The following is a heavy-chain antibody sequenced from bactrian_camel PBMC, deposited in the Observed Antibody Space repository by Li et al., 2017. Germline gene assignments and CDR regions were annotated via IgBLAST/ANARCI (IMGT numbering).Heavy chain of an antibody. Sequence: HVQLVESGGGSVQVGGSLRLSCQASGEISRDYCVGWYRQVPGKAREAVALVGDDGATKYAASVNGRFIVSRDNAKNTVYLQMDSLKPEDTAMYYCAARPVTGSWISDGPKRWMPSNYNDWGQGTQVTVS. V-gene: IGHV3S53*01. CDR3: AARPVTGSWISDGPKRWMPSNYND. CDR1: GEISRDYC. CDR2: VGDDGAT. J-gene: IGHJ4*01. D-gene: IGHD6*01.